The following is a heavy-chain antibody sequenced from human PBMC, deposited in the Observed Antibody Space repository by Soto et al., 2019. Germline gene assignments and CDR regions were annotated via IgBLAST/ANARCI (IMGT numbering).Heavy chain of an antibody. V-gene: IGHV3-9*01. J-gene: IGHJ4*02. CDR1: GFSFQDYA. CDR2: FSWISGVI. D-gene: IGHD3-16*02. CDR3: EKGSGGRYLQPLDN. Sequence: GGSLRLSCSGSGFSFQDYAIHWVRQAPWRGLEWVSGFSWISGVIGYAESVKGRFVISRDNAKISVYLEMNNLRPEDTAVYFCEKGSGGRYLQPLDNWGKGTLVTGSS.